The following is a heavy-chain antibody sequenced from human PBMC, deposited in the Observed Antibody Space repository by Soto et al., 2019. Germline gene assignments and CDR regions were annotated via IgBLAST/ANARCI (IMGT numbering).Heavy chain of an antibody. Sequence: QVQLVQSGAEVKKPGASVKVSCKASGYTFTSYGISWVRQAPGQGLEWMGWISAYNGNTNYAQKLQGRVTMTTDTSTSTAYMELRSLRSDDTAVYYCALLDLWFGECTEKRWGDYWGQGALVTVSS. CDR3: ALLDLWFGECTEKRWGDY. V-gene: IGHV1-18*01. CDR1: GYTFTSYG. J-gene: IGHJ4*02. D-gene: IGHD3-10*01. CDR2: ISAYNGNT.